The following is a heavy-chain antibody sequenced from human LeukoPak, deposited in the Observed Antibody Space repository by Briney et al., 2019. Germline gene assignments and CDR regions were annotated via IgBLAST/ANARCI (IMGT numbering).Heavy chain of an antibody. CDR2: ISSSSSYI. D-gene: IGHD3-10*02. CDR3: AELGITMIGGV. Sequence: GALRLSCAASGFTFSSYSMNWVRQAPGKGLEWVSSISSSSSYIYYADSVKGRFTISRDNAKNSLYLQMNSLRAEDTAVYYCAELGITMIGGVWGKGTTVTISS. CDR1: GFTFSSYS. J-gene: IGHJ6*04. V-gene: IGHV3-21*01.